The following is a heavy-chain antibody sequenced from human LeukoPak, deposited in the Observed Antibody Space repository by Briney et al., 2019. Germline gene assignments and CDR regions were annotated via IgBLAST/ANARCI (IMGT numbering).Heavy chain of an antibody. J-gene: IGHJ4*02. CDR2: INPNSGAT. V-gene: IGHV1-2*02. CDR3: ASVYSGYDPSQLDY. CDR1: GYTFTDYY. Sequence: ASVKVSCKASGYTFTDYYIHWVRQAPGQGLGWVGWINPNSGATNYAQKFQGRVTVTKVTSISTAYMELSSLRSDDTAVYYCASVYSGYDPSQLDYWGQGTLVTVSS. D-gene: IGHD5-12*01.